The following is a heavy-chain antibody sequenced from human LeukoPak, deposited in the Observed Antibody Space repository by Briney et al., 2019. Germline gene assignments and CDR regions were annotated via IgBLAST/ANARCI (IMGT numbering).Heavy chain of an antibody. J-gene: IGHJ4*02. CDR1: GFPFSSYG. V-gene: IGHV3-23*01. Sequence: PGGSLRLSCAASGFPFSSYGMSWVRQAPGKGLEWVSDISGSGTRTFYADSVKGRFTVSRDNSKNTLYVQMKSLRAEDTAVYYCAKDFVVVPGNVNYFDYWGQGTLVTVSS. CDR2: ISGSGTRT. CDR3: AKDFVVVPGNVNYFDY. D-gene: IGHD2-21*02.